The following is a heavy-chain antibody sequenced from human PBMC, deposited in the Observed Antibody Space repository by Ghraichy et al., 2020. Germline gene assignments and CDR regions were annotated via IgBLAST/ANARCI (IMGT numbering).Heavy chain of an antibody. D-gene: IGHD3-10*01. V-gene: IGHV3-48*04. Sequence: GGSLSLSCTGSGFTFNNYSITWVRQAPGKGLEWISYITGRSSTIYFADSVKGRFTMSRENAENSVSLQMNSVKVEDTAVYYCARVDRKGDYSLYKYGLDVWGQGTTVIVSS. J-gene: IGHJ6*02. CDR3: ARVDRKGDYSLYKYGLDV. CDR2: ITGRSSTI. CDR1: GFTFNNYS.